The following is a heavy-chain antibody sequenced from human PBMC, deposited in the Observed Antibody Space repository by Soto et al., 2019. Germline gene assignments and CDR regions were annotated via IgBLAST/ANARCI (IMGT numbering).Heavy chain of an antibody. CDR1: GGSFSGYY. V-gene: IGHV4-34*01. J-gene: IGHJ5*02. CDR3: ARARKLLGWFDP. D-gene: IGHD2-15*01. CDR2: INHSGST. Sequence: SETLSLTCAVYGGSFSGYYWSWIRQPPGKGLEWIGEINHSGSTNYNPSLKSRVTISVDTSKNQFSLKLSSVTAADTAVYYCARARKLLGWFDPWGQGTLVTVSS.